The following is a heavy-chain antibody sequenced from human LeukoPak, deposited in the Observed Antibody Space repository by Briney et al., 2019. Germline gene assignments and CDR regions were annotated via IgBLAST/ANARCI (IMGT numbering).Heavy chain of an antibody. Sequence: ASVKVSCKASGFTFTSYGISWVRQAPGRGLEWMGWISAYNGNTNYAQKLQGRVTMTTDTSTSTAYMELRSLRSDDTAVYYCARESGGLYYYDSSGLFDYWGQGTLVTVSS. J-gene: IGHJ4*02. CDR3: ARESGGLYYYDSSGLFDY. V-gene: IGHV1-18*01. D-gene: IGHD3-22*01. CDR2: ISAYNGNT. CDR1: GFTFTSYG.